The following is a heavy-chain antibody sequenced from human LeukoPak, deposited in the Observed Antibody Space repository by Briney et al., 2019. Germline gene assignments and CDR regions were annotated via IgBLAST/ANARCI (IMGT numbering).Heavy chain of an antibody. D-gene: IGHD3-10*01. CDR1: AFIFSGHW. J-gene: IGHJ4*02. CDR3: ARTGDPLYYYGSGNYPKPGGPPDY. CDR2: IKEDGSER. V-gene: IGHV3-7*03. Sequence: GSLRLSCEGSAFIFSGHWMNWVRQTPGKGLEWVASIKEDGSERQYVDSVKGRFSISRDNTKGSLFLQLNSLRAEDTAVYYCARTGDPLYYYGSGNYPKPGGPPDYWGQGTLVTVSS.